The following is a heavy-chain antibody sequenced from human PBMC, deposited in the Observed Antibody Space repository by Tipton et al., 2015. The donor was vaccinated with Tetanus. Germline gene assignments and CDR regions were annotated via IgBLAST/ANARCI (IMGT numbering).Heavy chain of an antibody. CDR3: ARSKLLWFGESLSGFDS. J-gene: IGHJ4*02. CDR1: GVSVTTYH. CDR2: ISYSGRT. V-gene: IGHV4-59*02. D-gene: IGHD3-10*01. Sequence: TLSLTCNVSGVSVTTYHWSWIRQPPGKGLEWLAYISYSGRTNSNYPLKSRITISQDTSKNQFSLKLTSVTAADTAVYYCARSKLLWFGESLSGFDSWGQGTLVTVSA.